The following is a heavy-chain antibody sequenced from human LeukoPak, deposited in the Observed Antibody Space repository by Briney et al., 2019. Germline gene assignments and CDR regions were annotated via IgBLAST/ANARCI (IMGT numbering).Heavy chain of an antibody. D-gene: IGHD1-26*01. CDR1: GFTFSSYW. V-gene: IGHV3-74*01. Sequence: GGSLTLSCAASGFTFSSYWMHWVRRAPGKGLVWVSRINSDGSSTSYADSVKGRFTISRDNAKNTLYLQMNRLRAEDTAVYYCAGGWDYFDYWGQGTLVTVSS. J-gene: IGHJ4*02. CDR3: AGGWDYFDY. CDR2: INSDGSST.